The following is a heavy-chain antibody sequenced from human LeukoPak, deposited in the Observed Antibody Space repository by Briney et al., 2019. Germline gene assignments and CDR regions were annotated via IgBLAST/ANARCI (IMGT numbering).Heavy chain of an antibody. D-gene: IGHD3-9*01. V-gene: IGHV4-39*01. Sequence: SETLSLTCAVYGGSFSSYYWGWIRQPPGKGLEWIGSIYYSGSTYYNPSLKSRVTISVDTSKNQLSLKLSSVTAADTAVYYCARVVLRYFDWLLSHGAFDIWGQGTMVTVSS. CDR1: GGSFSSYY. CDR2: IYYSGST. CDR3: ARVVLRYFDWLLSHGAFDI. J-gene: IGHJ3*02.